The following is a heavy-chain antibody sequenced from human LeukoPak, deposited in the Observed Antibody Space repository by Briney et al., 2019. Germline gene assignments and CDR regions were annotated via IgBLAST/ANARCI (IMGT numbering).Heavy chain of an antibody. CDR3: ARLPTVTFFDY. D-gene: IGHD4-17*01. Sequence: SSETLSLTCTVSGGPISSSSYYWGWIRQPPGKGLEWIGSIYYSGSTYHNPSLKSRVTISVDTSKNQFSLRLSSVTAADTAVYYCARLPTVTFFDYWGQGTLVTVSS. J-gene: IGHJ4*02. V-gene: IGHV4-39*01. CDR1: GGPISSSSYY. CDR2: IYYSGST.